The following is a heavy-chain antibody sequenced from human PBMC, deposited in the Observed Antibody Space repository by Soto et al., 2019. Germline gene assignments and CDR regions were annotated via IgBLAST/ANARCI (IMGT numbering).Heavy chain of an antibody. D-gene: IGHD3-10*01. J-gene: IGHJ5*02. CDR3: ARGRYYYGSGSYLLEDWFDP. CDR2: IYYSGST. V-gene: IGHV4-59*08. CDR1: GGSISSYY. Sequence: PSETLSLTCTVSGGSISSYYWSWIRQPPGKGLEWIGYIYYSGSTYYNPSLKSRVTISVDTSKNQFSLKLSSVTAADTAVYYCARGRYYYGSGSYLLEDWFDPWGQGTLVTVSS.